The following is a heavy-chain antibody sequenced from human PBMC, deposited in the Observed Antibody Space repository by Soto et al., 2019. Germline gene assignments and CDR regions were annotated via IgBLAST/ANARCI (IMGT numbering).Heavy chain of an antibody. Sequence: GGSLRLSCVGSGFTFSMFAMSWVRQAPGKGLEWISSISGSGGSTYYADSVKGRFTVSRDNSKTPVFLQMNSLRTEDTAVYFCAKERNFWSGTAGFDSWGQGSPVTSPQ. CDR2: ISGSGGST. D-gene: IGHD3-3*01. V-gene: IGHV3-23*01. CDR3: AKERNFWSGTAGFDS. J-gene: IGHJ5*01. CDR1: GFTFSMFA.